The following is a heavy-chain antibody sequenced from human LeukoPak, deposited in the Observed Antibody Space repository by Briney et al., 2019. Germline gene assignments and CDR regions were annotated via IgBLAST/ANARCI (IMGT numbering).Heavy chain of an antibody. D-gene: IGHD4-11*01. Sequence: SETLSLTCTVSGGSISSYYWSWIRQPPGKGLEWIGYIYYSGSTNYNPSLKSRVSISVDTSKNQFSLKLSSVTAADTAVYYCARLGGDSNYYYVDYWGQGTLVTVSS. V-gene: IGHV4-59*08. CDR3: ARLGGDSNYYYVDY. CDR1: GGSISSYY. J-gene: IGHJ4*02. CDR2: IYYSGST.